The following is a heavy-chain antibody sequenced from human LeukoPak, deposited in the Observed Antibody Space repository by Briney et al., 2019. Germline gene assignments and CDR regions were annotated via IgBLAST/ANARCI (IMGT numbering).Heavy chain of an antibody. D-gene: IGHD2-15*01. J-gene: IGHJ4*02. CDR3: AKDGEESVVVVAALDY. CDR2: ISYDGNNK. Sequence: GGSLRLSCAASGFTLSSYGMHWVRQAPGKGLEWVAVISYDGNNKYYADSVKGRFTISRDNSKNTLYLQMNSLRAEDTAVYYCAKDGEESVVVVAALDYWGQGTLVTVSS. CDR1: GFTLSSYG. V-gene: IGHV3-30*18.